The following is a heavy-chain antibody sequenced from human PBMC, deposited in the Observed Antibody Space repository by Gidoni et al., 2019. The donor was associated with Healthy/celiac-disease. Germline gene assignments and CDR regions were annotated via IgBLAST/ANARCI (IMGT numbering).Heavy chain of an antibody. CDR1: GYSLTSYW. Sequence: EVQPVQSGDEVKKPGESLRLPCKGPGYSLTSYWISSVRQMPGKGLEWMGRSDPSDSYTNNSPSFQVHVTISADKSISTAYLQWSRQKASDTAMYYCARHPLSLVVVAAGYDAFDIWGQGTMVTVSS. D-gene: IGHD2-15*01. V-gene: IGHV5-10-1*03. CDR2: SDPSDSYT. CDR3: ARHPLSLVVVAAGYDAFDI. J-gene: IGHJ3*02.